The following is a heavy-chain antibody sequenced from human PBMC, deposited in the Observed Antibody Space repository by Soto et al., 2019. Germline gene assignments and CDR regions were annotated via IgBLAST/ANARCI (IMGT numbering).Heavy chain of an antibody. V-gene: IGHV1-2*02. CDR1: GYTFTDYY. J-gene: IGHJ4*02. CDR2: ISPTSDEI. Sequence: QVHLVQSGAEVKRPGDSVKVSCKASGYTFTDYYIHWVRQAPGQGLEWMGRISPTSDEINYSPKFQGRITLTRGTSISTAYMVVPTMRFDDAAVYFCSRAPTLGPTGDFDFWGQGTLATVSP. D-gene: IGHD1-26*01. CDR3: SRAPTLGPTGDFDF.